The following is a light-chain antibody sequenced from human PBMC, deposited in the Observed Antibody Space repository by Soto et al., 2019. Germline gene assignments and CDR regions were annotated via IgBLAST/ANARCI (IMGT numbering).Light chain of an antibody. CDR2: VSS. CDR3: HQLNSFPIP. Sequence: IQLTQAPSSLSASVGDRVTISCRASQGIANFLDWYQQKPGKAPKLLIYVSSTLQSGVPSRFSGSGSGTAFTLTISSLQPEDFATYYCHQLNSFPIPFGPGTKVDIK. CDR1: QGIANF. J-gene: IGKJ3*01. V-gene: IGKV1-9*01.